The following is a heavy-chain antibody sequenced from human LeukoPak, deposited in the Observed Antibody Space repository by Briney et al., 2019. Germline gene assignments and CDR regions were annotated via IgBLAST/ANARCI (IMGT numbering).Heavy chain of an antibody. CDR1: GYSFTTYW. V-gene: IGHV5-51*01. CDR2: IYPGDSDT. CDR3: ARRGCSGSTCFDY. J-gene: IGHJ4*01. D-gene: IGHD2-15*01. Sequence: GESPKISCKGSGYSFTTYWIGWVRQMPGKGLEWMGIIYPGDSDTRYSPSFQGQVTISADKSINTAYLQCNSLKASDTAIYYCARRGCSGSTCFDYWGHGTLVTASS.